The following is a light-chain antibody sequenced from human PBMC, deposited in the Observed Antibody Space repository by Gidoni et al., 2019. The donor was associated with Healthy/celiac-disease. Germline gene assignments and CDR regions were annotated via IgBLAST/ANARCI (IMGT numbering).Light chain of an antibody. Sequence: EIVLTPSTGTLSLSPGERATLSCRASQSVSSSYLAWYQQKPGQAPRLLIYGASSRATGIPDRFSGSGSGTDFTLTISRLEPEDFAVYYCKQYGSSPTTFXQXTKVEIK. CDR3: KQYGSSPTT. J-gene: IGKJ1*01. CDR2: GAS. V-gene: IGKV3-20*01. CDR1: QSVSSSY.